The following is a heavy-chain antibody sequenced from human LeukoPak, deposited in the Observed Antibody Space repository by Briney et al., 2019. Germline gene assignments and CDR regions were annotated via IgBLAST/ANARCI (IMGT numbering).Heavy chain of an antibody. V-gene: IGHV1-18*01. D-gene: IGHD5-12*01. CDR2: ISAYNGNT. CDR3: AREGGVIVATSPFDY. Sequence: ASVKVPCKASGYTFTSYGISWVRQAPGQGLEWMGWISAYNGNTNYAQKLQGRVTMTTDTSTSTAYMELRSLRSDDTAVYYCAREGGVIVATSPFDYWGQGTLVTVSS. J-gene: IGHJ4*02. CDR1: GYTFTSYG.